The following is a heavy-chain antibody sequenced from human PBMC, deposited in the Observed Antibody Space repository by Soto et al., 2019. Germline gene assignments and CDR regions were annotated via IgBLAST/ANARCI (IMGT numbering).Heavy chain of an antibody. CDR2: IYYDGNT. D-gene: IGHD3-22*01. V-gene: IGHV4-39*01. CDR3: ARHLGYDSSGYYRNWFDP. Sequence: SETLSLTCTVSGDSISSNSHYWGWIRQPPGKGLESIANIYYDGNTYYNPSLKSRVTIPLDTSKNQFSLRLNSVTAADTAVYYCARHLGYDSSGYYRNWFDPWGQGTLVTVSS. J-gene: IGHJ5*02. CDR1: GDSISSNSHY.